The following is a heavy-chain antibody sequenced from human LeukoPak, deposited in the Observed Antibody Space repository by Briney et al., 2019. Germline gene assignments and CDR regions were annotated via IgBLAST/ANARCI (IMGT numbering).Heavy chain of an antibody. D-gene: IGHD6-19*01. Sequence: WATVTVSCTASGGTFSSYAISWVRQAPGQGLEWMGGIIPIFGTANYAQKFQGRVTITADESTSTAYMELSSLRSEDTAVYYCASWFRGWGSGWSSYFDYWGQGTLVTVSS. CDR2: IIPIFGTA. CDR1: GGTFSSYA. CDR3: ASWFRGWGSGWSSYFDY. V-gene: IGHV1-69*13. J-gene: IGHJ4*02.